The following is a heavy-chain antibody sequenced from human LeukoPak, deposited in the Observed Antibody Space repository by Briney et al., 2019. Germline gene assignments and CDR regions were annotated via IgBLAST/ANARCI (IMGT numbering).Heavy chain of an antibody. V-gene: IGHV4-59*01. D-gene: IGHD2-15*01. Sequence: SETLSLTCTVSGVSISGYYWSWLRQPPGKGLEWIGYIYYSGSTYYNPSLKSRFTMSVDTSKNQFSLKLTSVTTADTAVYYCAREVDYWFDPWGQGTLVTVSS. CDR1: GVSISGYY. J-gene: IGHJ5*02. CDR3: AREVDYWFDP. CDR2: IYYSGST.